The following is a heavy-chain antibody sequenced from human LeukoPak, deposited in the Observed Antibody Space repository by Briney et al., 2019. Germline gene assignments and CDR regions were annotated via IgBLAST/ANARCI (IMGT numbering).Heavy chain of an antibody. Sequence: SETLSLTCTVSSGSISSYYWSCIPQPAGKGLEGIMRIYTSGITNYNPSLKSRVTISVDTSKNQFSLKLRSVTAADTAVYYCARLHGYSYGLDYWGQGTLVTVSS. D-gene: IGHD5-18*01. CDR1: SGSISSYY. V-gene: IGHV4-4*07. CDR2: IYTSGIT. J-gene: IGHJ4*02. CDR3: ARLHGYSYGLDY.